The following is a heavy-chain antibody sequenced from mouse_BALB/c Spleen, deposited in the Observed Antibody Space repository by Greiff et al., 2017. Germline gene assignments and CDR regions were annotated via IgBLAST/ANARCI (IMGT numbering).Heavy chain of an antibody. CDR2: IDPENGDT. J-gene: IGHJ3*01. D-gene: IGHD2-1*01. CDR1: GFNIKDYY. CDR3: NADDGNSGFAY. V-gene: IGHV14-4*02. Sequence: VQLQQSGAELVRSGASVKLSCTASGFNIKDYYMHWVKQRPEQGLEWIGWIDPENGDTEYAPKFQGKATMTADTSSNTAYLQLSSLTSEDTAVYYCNADDGNSGFAYWGQGTLVTVSA.